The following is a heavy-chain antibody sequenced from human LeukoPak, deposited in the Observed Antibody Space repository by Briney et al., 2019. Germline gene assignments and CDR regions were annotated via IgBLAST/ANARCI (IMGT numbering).Heavy chain of an antibody. V-gene: IGHV3-7*01. J-gene: IGHJ4*02. Sequence: PGGSLRLSCAASGFTFDDYGMSWARQAPGKGLEWVANIKQDGSETYYGDSVRGRFTISRDNAKNSLYLQMNSLTAEDTAVYFCARKRGDYWGQGALVTVSS. CDR3: ARKRGDY. CDR1: GFTFDDYG. D-gene: IGHD5-12*01. CDR2: IKQDGSET.